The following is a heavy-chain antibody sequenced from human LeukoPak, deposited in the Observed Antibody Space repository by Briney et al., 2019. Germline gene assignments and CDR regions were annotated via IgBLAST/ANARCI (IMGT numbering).Heavy chain of an antibody. CDR1: GFTFNSYA. CDR3: AGDPGRFYYYYYMDV. Sequence: GGSLRLSCAASGFTFNSYAMHWVRQAPGKGLEFVSAISSNGGSTYYANSVKGRFTIFRDNSKNTLYLQMGSLRAEDMAVYYCAGDPGRFYYYYYMDVWGKGTTVTISS. V-gene: IGHV3-64*01. J-gene: IGHJ6*03. CDR2: ISSNGGST. D-gene: IGHD3-16*01.